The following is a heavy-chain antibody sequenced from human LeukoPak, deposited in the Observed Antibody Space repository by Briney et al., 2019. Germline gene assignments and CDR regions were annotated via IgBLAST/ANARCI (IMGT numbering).Heavy chain of an antibody. CDR2: INPNSGGT. CDR3: ARGPYSSSWYPNWFDP. Sequence: ASVKVSCKASGYIFTDYYIHWVRQAPGQGLEWMGWINPNSGGTNYAQKFQGRVTMTRDTSISTAYMELSRLRSDDTAVYYCARGPYSSSWYPNWFDPWGQGTLVTVSS. D-gene: IGHD6-13*01. CDR1: GYIFTDYY. V-gene: IGHV1-2*02. J-gene: IGHJ5*02.